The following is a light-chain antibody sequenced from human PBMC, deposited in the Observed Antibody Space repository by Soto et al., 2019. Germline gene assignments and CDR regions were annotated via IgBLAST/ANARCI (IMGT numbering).Light chain of an antibody. CDR1: ISNIATNY. Sequence: QSVLTQPPSVSGTTGQRVTISCSGGISNIATNYVHWFQQLPVKAPKVLSNRDNQRPSGVPDRFSGSKSGTSASLAMSGLRSEYEAEYYCAAWDDTVRSYVFGTGTKVTVL. V-gene: IGLV1-47*01. CDR2: RDN. J-gene: IGLJ1*01. CDR3: AAWDDTVRSYV.